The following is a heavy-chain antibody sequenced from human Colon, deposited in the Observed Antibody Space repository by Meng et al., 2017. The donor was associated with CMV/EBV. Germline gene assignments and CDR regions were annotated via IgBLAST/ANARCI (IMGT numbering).Heavy chain of an antibody. CDR3: ARDPGIDEDRWFDP. CDR1: GGSFSGYY. CDR2: INHSGST. Sequence: SETLSLTCAVYGGSFSGYYWSWIRQPPGKGLEWIGEINHSGSTNYNPSLKSRVTISVDTSKNQFSLKLSSVTAADTAVYYCARDPGIDEDRWFDPWGQGTLVTVSS. J-gene: IGHJ5*02. V-gene: IGHV4-34*01.